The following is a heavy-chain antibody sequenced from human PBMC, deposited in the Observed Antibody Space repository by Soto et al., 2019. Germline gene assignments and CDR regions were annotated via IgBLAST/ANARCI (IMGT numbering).Heavy chain of an antibody. CDR2: ISYDGSNK. CDR3: ARGYCSSTSCYYLFDY. D-gene: IGHD2-2*01. CDR1: GFTFSSYA. Sequence: GGSLRLSCAASGFTFSSYAMHWVRQAPGKGLEWVAVISYDGSNKYYADSVKGRFTISRDNSKNTLYLQMNSLRAEDTAVYYCARGYCSSTSCYYLFDYWGQGTLVTVSS. V-gene: IGHV3-30-3*01. J-gene: IGHJ4*02.